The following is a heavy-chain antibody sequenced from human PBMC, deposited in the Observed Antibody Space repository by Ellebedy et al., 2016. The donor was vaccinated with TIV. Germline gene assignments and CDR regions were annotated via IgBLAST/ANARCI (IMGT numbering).Heavy chain of an antibody. CDR2: IYYRWLT. V-gene: IGHV4-39*01. Sequence: MPSETLSLTCVVSGVSIGDTRYYWAWIRQSPGKGLEWIGSIYYRWLTYDSLSFKSRATISVDTSKNQFSLKLSPVTAADTALAYCARHAPSYDFWSSPGFDYWGQGTLLTVSS. CDR1: GVSIGDTRYY. D-gene: IGHD3-3*01. CDR3: ARHAPSYDFWSSPGFDY. J-gene: IGHJ4*02.